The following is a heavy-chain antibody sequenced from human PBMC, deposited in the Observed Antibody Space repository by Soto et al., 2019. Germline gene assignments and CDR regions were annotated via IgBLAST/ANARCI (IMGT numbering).Heavy chain of an antibody. D-gene: IGHD2-21*01. J-gene: IGHJ4*02. Sequence: QVQLVESGGGVVQPGRSLRLSCAASGFTFSDYGMHWVRQAPGKGLEWVAVISYDGSNKYYVDSVKGRFTISRDNSKNTLYLQMNSLRAEDTAVYYCAKRISGQGIDYWGQGTLVTVSS. CDR3: AKRISGQGIDY. CDR2: ISYDGSNK. V-gene: IGHV3-30*18. CDR1: GFTFSDYG.